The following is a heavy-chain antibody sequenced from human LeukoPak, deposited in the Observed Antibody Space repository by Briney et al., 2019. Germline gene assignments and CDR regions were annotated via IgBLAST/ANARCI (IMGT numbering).Heavy chain of an antibody. CDR1: GGSISSSSYY. Sequence: SETLSLTCTVSGGSISSSSYYWGWIRQPPGKGLEWIGSIYYSGSTYYNPSLKSRVTISVDTSKNQFSLKLSSVTAADTAVYYCARGTYYYDSSGLTPGFDYWGQGTLVTVSS. D-gene: IGHD3-22*01. V-gene: IGHV4-39*07. J-gene: IGHJ4*02. CDR2: IYYSGST. CDR3: ARGTYYYDSSGLTPGFDY.